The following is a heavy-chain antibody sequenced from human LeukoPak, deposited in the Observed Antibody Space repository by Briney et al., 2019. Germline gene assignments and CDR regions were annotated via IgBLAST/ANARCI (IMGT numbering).Heavy chain of an antibody. V-gene: IGHV4-31*03. CDR2: IYYSGST. CDR1: GGSISSGGYY. J-gene: IGHJ4*02. D-gene: IGHD3-10*01. CDR3: ARAPRFGELCFDY. Sequence: PSQTLSLTCTVSGGSISSGGYYWSWIRQHPGKGLEWIGYIYYSGSTYYNPSLKSRVTISVDTSKNQSSLKLSSVTAADTAVYYCARAPRFGELCFDYWGQGTLVTVSS.